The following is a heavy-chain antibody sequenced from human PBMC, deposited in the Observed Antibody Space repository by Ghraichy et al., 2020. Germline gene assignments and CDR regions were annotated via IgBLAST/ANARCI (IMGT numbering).Heavy chain of an antibody. Sequence: SLNISCAASGFIFSDHGMHWVRQAPGKGLEWVAAIQFDGSKKYYAESVKGRFTISRDDSKNTLYLQMSSLRAEDTAVYYCARDILYFALDAWGQGTLVTVSS. CDR2: IQFDGSKK. J-gene: IGHJ5*02. CDR3: ARDILYFALDA. V-gene: IGHV3-33*01. D-gene: IGHD2-8*01. CDR1: GFIFSDHG.